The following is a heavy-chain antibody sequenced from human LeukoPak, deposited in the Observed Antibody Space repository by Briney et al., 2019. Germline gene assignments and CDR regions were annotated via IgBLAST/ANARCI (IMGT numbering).Heavy chain of an antibody. D-gene: IGHD6-13*01. CDR2: IVQSGNT. J-gene: IGHJ3*02. V-gene: IGHV4-34*12. Sequence: SETLSLTCAVYGGSFSGYYWSWIRQPPGKGREWIGEIVQSGNTKYNPSLKSRVNLSVDTSKNQISLNLTSVTAADTAVYYCARFGSSTWYKGAFDIWGQGTMVTVAS. CDR3: ARFGSSTWYKGAFDI. CDR1: GGSFSGYY.